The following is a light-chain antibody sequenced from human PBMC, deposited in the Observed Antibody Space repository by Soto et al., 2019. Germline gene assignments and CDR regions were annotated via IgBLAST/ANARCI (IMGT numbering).Light chain of an antibody. CDR3: QQTYTTPWT. CDR2: ATS. CDR1: QSITTY. Sequence: DIQMTQSPSSLSASVGDRVTVTCRASQSITTYLNWIQHRPGKAPKLLIYATSSVPSGVPSRFSGSGSGTDFTLTISSLQPEDFATYSCQQTYTTPWTFGQGTKVEI. V-gene: IGKV1-39*01. J-gene: IGKJ1*01.